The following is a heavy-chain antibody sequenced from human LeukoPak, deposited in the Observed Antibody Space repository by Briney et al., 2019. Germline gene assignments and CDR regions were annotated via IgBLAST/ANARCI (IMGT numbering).Heavy chain of an antibody. Sequence: GRSLRLSCAASGFTLSSYGMHWVRQAPGKGLEWAAVIWYDGSNKYYADSVKGRSTISRDSSKNTVYLQMNSLRAEDTAVYYCARGDYGSGSYPRIFDYWGQGSLVTVSS. V-gene: IGHV3-33*01. CDR1: GFTLSSYG. D-gene: IGHD3-10*01. CDR3: ARGDYGSGSYPRIFDY. CDR2: IWYDGSNK. J-gene: IGHJ4*02.